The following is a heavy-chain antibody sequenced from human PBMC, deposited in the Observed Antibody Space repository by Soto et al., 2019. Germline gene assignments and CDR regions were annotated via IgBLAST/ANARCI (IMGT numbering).Heavy chain of an antibody. CDR3: ARGIATGQLDP. D-gene: IGHD2-15*01. J-gene: IGHJ5*02. CDR2: INPDNGNT. CDR1: GYTFTRYT. Sequence: QVPLVQSGAEVKKPGASVKISCKASGYTFTRYTMNWGRQAPGQRLERMGWINPDNGNTKSSQKFQDRVIITRDTSASTAYMDLSSLRSEDTAVYYCARGIATGQLDPWGQGTLVTVSS. V-gene: IGHV1-3*01.